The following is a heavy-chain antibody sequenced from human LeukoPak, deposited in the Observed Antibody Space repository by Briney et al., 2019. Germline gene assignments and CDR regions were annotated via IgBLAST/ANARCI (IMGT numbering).Heavy chain of an antibody. CDR1: GFIFSRYG. CDR3: AKDWRRIVGVGPITRHGNYMDV. J-gene: IGHJ6*03. Sequence: QSGGSLRLSCAASGFIFSRYGMHWVRQAPGKGLEWVAFIRYDGSNKYFADSLKGRLTISRDNSKNTLYLQMNSLRAEDTAVYYCAKDWRRIVGVGPITRHGNYMDVWGKGTTVTISS. D-gene: IGHD2-15*01. CDR2: IRYDGSNK. V-gene: IGHV3-30*02.